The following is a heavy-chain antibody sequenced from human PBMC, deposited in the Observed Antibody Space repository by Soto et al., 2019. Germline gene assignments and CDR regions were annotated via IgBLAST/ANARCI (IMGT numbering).Heavy chain of an antibody. CDR3: AREQKSQLPTPGDYYYMDV. CDR1: GGSISSGGYY. Sequence: QVQLQESGPGLVKPSQTLSLTCTVSGGSISSGGYYWSWIRQHPGKGLEWIGYIYYSGSTYYNPSLKSRVTISVDTSKNQFSLKLSSVPAADTAVYYSAREQKSQLPTPGDYYYMDVWGKGTTVTVSS. D-gene: IGHD2-2*01. CDR2: IYYSGST. V-gene: IGHV4-31*03. J-gene: IGHJ6*03.